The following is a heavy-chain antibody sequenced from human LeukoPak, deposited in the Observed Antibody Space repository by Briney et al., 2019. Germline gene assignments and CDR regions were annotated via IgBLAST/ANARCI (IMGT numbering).Heavy chain of an antibody. CDR2: IKYDGSDK. D-gene: IGHD1-26*01. V-gene: IGHV3-7*04. Sequence: TGGSLRLSCAASGFTFSTFLLSWVRQAPGKGLEWVANIKYDGSDKYYVDSVKGRFTISRDNAKNSLYLQMDSLRVEDTAVYYCARAFSVDYWGQGTLVTVSS. CDR1: GFTFSTFL. J-gene: IGHJ4*02. CDR3: ARAFSVDY.